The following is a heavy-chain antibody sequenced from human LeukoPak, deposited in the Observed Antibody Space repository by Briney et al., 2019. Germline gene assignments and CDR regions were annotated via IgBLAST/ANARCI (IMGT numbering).Heavy chain of an antibody. D-gene: IGHD2-8*02. Sequence: GGSLRLSCAASGFTFNTYTMHWVRQAPGKGLEWVAVILYEGINTYYADSVKGRFTISRDNSKSTLYLQMNSLRAEDTAVYYCARXXXYCXXXNXXXXXYW. CDR1: GFTFNTYT. CDR2: ILYEGINT. J-gene: IGHJ2*01. CDR3: ARXXXYCXXXNXXXXXYW. V-gene: IGHV3-30-3*01.